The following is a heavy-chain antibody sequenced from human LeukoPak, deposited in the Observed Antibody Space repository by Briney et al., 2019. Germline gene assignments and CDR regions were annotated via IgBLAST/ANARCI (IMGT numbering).Heavy chain of an antibody. CDR3: ARDFRPYSSGWGSDY. J-gene: IGHJ4*02. Sequence: GGSLRLSCAASGFTFSSYSMTWVRQAPGKGLEWVSSISSSSSYIYYADSVKGRFTISRDNAKNSLYLQMNSLRAEDTAVYYCARDFRPYSSGWGSDYWGQGTLVTVSS. D-gene: IGHD6-19*01. CDR1: GFTFSSYS. CDR2: ISSSSSYI. V-gene: IGHV3-21*01.